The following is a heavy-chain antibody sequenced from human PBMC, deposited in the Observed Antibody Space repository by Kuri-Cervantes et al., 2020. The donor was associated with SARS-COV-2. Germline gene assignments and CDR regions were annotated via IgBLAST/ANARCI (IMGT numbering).Heavy chain of an antibody. Sequence: ASVKVSCKVSGYTLTELSMHWVRQAPGKGLEWMGWINTNTGNPTYAQGFTGRFVFSLGTSVSTAYLQISSLKAEDTAVYYCARDGFSAYDAFDIWGQGTMVTVSS. CDR3: ARDGFSAYDAFDI. CDR1: GYTLTELS. D-gene: IGHD5-12*01. CDR2: INTNTGNP. J-gene: IGHJ3*02. V-gene: IGHV7-4-1*02.